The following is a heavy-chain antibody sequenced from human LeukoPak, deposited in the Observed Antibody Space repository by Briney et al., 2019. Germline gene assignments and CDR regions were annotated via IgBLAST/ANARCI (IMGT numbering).Heavy chain of an antibody. D-gene: IGHD1-26*01. Sequence: PGGSLRLSCVASGFTFSGNAMSWVRQTPGKGLEWVSAISGGGDGTYYADSVKGRFTISRDNSKNTLYPQMNSLRAEDTAIYYCTKLRGASWDLLAFDYWGQGALVTVSS. CDR2: ISGGGDGT. CDR1: GFTFSGNA. V-gene: IGHV3-23*01. J-gene: IGHJ4*02. CDR3: TKLRGASWDLLAFDY.